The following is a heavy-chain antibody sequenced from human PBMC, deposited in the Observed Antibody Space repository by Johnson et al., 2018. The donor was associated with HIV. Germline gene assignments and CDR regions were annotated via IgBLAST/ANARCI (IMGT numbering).Heavy chain of an antibody. CDR2: ISYDGMNK. D-gene: IGHD3-10*01. CDR3: AKNSITLVQGADAFDI. CDR1: GFTFSSYG. J-gene: IGHJ3*02. V-gene: IGHV3-30*18. Sequence: QMQLVESGGGVVQPGRSLRLSCAASGFTFSSYGMHWVRQAPDKGLEWVALISYDGMNKYYAESVKGRFTISRDNSMNTLYLQMNSLRVEDTAVYYCAKNSITLVQGADAFDIWGQGTMVTVSS.